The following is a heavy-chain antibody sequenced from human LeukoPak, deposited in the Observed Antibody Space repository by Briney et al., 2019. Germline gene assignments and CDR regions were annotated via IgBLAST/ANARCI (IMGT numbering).Heavy chain of an antibody. V-gene: IGHV3-48*03. D-gene: IGHD1-26*01. CDR2: ISSSGSII. Sequence: PGGSLRLSCAASGFTFSSYEMNWVRQAPGKGLEWVSYISSSGSIIYYADSVKGRFTISRDNAKNSLYLQMNSLRAEDTAVYYCARDPVGATKPFDYWGQGTLVTVSS. CDR1: GFTFSSYE. J-gene: IGHJ4*02. CDR3: ARDPVGATKPFDY.